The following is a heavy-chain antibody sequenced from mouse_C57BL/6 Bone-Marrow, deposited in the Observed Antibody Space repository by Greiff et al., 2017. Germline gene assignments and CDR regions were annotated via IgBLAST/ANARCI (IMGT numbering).Heavy chain of an antibody. J-gene: IGHJ2*01. CDR3: ARSADYGNGGVFDY. V-gene: IGHV1-55*01. Sequence: QVQLQQPGAELVKPGASVKMSCKASGYTFTSYWITWVKQRPGQGLEWIGDIYPGSGSTNYNEKFKSKATLTVDPSSSTAYMQHSSLTSDDSSVYYCARSADYGNGGVFDYWGQGTTLTVSS. D-gene: IGHD2-1*01. CDR1: GYTFTSYW. CDR2: IYPGSGST.